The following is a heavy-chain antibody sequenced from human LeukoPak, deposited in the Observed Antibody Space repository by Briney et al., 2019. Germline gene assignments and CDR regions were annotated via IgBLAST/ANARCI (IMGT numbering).Heavy chain of an antibody. CDR3: AKERENYFEFDF. D-gene: IGHD1-7*01. J-gene: IGHJ4*02. CDR2: IFPSGGEI. CDR1: GFTFSTFA. V-gene: IGHV3-23*01. Sequence: GGSLRLSCAASGFTFSTFAMIWVRQPPGKGLEWVSSIFPSGGEIHYADSVRGRFTISRDNSKSTLSLQMNSLRVEDTAIYYCAKERENYFEFDFWGQGTLVTVSS.